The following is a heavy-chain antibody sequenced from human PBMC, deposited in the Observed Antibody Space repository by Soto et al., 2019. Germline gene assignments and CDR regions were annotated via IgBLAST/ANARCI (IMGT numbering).Heavy chain of an antibody. V-gene: IGHV3-33*01. CDR3: XXXXXXXXXXXPIGE. CDR2: IWYDGSNK. Sequence: QVQLVESGGGVVQPGRSLRLSCAASGFTFSSYGMHWVRQAPGKGLEWVAVIWYDGSNKYYADSVKGRFTISRDNSKXXXXXXXXXXXXXXXXXXXXXXXXXXXXXXXPIGEWGQGTLVTVSS. CDR1: GFTFSSYG. J-gene: IGHJ4*02.